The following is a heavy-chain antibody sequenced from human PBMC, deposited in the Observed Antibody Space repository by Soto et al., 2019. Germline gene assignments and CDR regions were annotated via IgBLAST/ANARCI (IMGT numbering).Heavy chain of an antibody. CDR1: GYTFTRFD. Sequence: VQLVQSGAEVKKPGASVKVSCKASGYTFTRFDMNWVRQATGQGLEWMGWMNPNSGNTAYAQKFQGRVTMTRNTSIGTGYMELSSLRAEDTAMYYCARGTRTFDIWGQGTMVTVSS. V-gene: IGHV1-8*01. J-gene: IGHJ3*02. CDR3: ARGTRTFDI. CDR2: MNPNSGNT.